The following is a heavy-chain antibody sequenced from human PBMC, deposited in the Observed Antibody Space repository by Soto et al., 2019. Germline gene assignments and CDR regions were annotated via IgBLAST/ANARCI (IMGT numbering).Heavy chain of an antibody. J-gene: IGHJ5*02. D-gene: IGHD3-3*01. CDR1: GGSINTYY. Sequence: PSETLSLTCTVSGGSINTYYWTWIRQPPGKGLEWIGFIYFDGKTDYNPSLKSRVTISVDMSKNQFSLKLNSVTAADTAVYYCARAPYYSFWSGYSDNWFDPWGQGTLVTVSS. CDR2: IYFDGKT. V-gene: IGHV4-59*01. CDR3: ARAPYYSFWSGYSDNWFDP.